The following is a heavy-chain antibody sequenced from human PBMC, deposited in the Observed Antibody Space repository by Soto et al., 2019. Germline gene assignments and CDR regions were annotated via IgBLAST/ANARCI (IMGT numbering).Heavy chain of an antibody. CDR2: IYWDDDK. D-gene: IGHD3-9*01. CDR1: GFSLSTSGVG. V-gene: IGHV2-5*02. CDR3: THMPIIRYTYYYGMDV. Sequence: SGPTLVNPTQTLTLTCTFSGFSLSTSGVGVGWIRQPPGKALEWLALIYWDDDKRYSPSLKSRLTITKDTSKNQVVLTMTNMDPVDTATYYCTHMPIIRYTYYYGMDVWGQGTTVTVSS. J-gene: IGHJ6*02.